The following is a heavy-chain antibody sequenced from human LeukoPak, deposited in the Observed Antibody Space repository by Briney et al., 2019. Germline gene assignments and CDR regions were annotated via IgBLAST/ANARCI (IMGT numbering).Heavy chain of an antibody. V-gene: IGHV4-30-4*07. CDR3: ARADEYSSGWYRLFDL. Sequence: PSQTLSLTCAVSGGSISSGGHSWSWIRQPPGKGLEWIGYIYYSGSTYYNPSLKSRVTISVDTSKNQFSLKLSSVTAADTAVYYCARADEYSSGWYRLFDLWGHGTLVTVSS. CDR1: GGSISSGGHS. D-gene: IGHD6-19*01. CDR2: IYYSGST. J-gene: IGHJ2*01.